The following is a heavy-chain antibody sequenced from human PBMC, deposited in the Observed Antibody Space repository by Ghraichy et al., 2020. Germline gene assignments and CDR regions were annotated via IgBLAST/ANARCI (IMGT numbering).Heavy chain of an antibody. V-gene: IGHV3-49*04. CDR1: GFTFGDYA. J-gene: IGHJ4*02. CDR2: IRSKAYGGTT. D-gene: IGHD3-22*01. CDR3: TRVARRPSSGYLAPTFDY. Sequence: GSLRLSCTASGFTFGDYAMSWVRQAPGKGLEWVGFIRSKAYGGTTEYAASVKGRFTISRDDSKSISYLQMNSLKTEDTAVYYCTRVARRPSSGYLAPTFDYWGQGTLVTVSS.